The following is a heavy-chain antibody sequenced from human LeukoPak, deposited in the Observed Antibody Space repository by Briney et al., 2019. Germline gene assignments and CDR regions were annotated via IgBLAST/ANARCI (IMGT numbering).Heavy chain of an antibody. J-gene: IGHJ6*02. D-gene: IGHD4-17*01. CDR2: IIPIFGTA. V-gene: IGHV1-69*13. CDR3: ARDAGDPPYYYYGMDV. CDR1: GGTFSSYA. Sequence: ASVKVSCKASGGTFSSYAISWVRQAPGQGLEWMGGIIPIFGTANYAQKFQGRVTITADESTSTAYMELSSLRSEDTAVYYCARDAGDPPYYYYGMDVWGQGTTVTVSS.